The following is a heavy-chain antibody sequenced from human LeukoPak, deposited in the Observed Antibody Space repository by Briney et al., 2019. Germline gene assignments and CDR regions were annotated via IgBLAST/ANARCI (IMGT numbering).Heavy chain of an antibody. CDR3: AISSWYDFDY. CDR2: ISGSGGST. D-gene: IGHD6-13*01. Sequence: GSLRLSCAASGFTFSSYAMSCVRQAPGKGLEWVSAISGSGGSTYYADSVKGRFTISRGNSKNTLYLQMNSLRAEDTAVYYCAISSWYDFDYWGQGTLVTVSS. J-gene: IGHJ4*02. V-gene: IGHV3-23*01. CDR1: GFTFSSYA.